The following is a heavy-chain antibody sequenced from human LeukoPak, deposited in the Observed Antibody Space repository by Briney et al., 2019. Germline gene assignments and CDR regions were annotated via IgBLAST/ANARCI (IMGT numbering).Heavy chain of an antibody. Sequence: SETLSLTCTVSGGSISSYYWSWIRQPPGKGLGWIGYIYYSGSTNYNPSLKSRVTISVDTSKNQFSLKLSSVTAADTAVYYCARNTQLSFDYWGQGTLVTVSS. V-gene: IGHV4-59*08. J-gene: IGHJ4*02. CDR1: GGSISSYY. CDR3: ARNTQLSFDY. D-gene: IGHD3-10*01. CDR2: IYYSGST.